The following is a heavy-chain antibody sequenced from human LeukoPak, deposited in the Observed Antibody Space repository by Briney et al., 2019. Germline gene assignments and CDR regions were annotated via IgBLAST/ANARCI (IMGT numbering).Heavy chain of an antibody. CDR2: MNPNSGNT. Sequence: ASVKVSCKASGYTFTSYDINWVRQATGQGLEWMGWMNPNSGNTGYAQKFQGRVTMTRSTSISTAYMELSSLRSEDTAVYYCAREGNYYGSGSYAELDPWGQGTLVTVSS. CDR1: GYTFTSYD. V-gene: IGHV1-8*02. J-gene: IGHJ5*02. D-gene: IGHD3-10*01. CDR3: AREGNYYGSGSYAELDP.